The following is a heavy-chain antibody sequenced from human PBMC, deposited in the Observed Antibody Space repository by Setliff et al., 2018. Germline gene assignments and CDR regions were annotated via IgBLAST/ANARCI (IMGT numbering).Heavy chain of an antibody. CDR3: AKVPTMD. J-gene: IGHJ4*02. D-gene: IGHD2-2*03. CDR2: SRYAGNT. CDR1: GFTISYYA. Sequence: LRLSCAASGFTISYYAIHWVRQAPGKGLEWVAVSRYAGNTYYADSVKGRFTISRDDSKNTLYLQMDSLGAGDTAVYYCAKVPTMDWGQGTLVTVSS. V-gene: IGHV3-30*04.